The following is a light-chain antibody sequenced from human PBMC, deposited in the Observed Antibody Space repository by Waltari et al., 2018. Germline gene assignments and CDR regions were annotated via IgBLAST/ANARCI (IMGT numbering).Light chain of an antibody. CDR1: QTIRND. CDR2: AAS. CDR3: QQTYSTPYT. J-gene: IGKJ2*01. Sequence: DIQLTQSPSSLSASVGDRVTITCRASQTIRNDLNWYQHKPGEAPKLLIFAASNLQSGVPSRFSGSGSGTDFTLIISSLQPADFATYFCQQTYSTPYTFGQGTKLEIK. V-gene: IGKV1-39*01.